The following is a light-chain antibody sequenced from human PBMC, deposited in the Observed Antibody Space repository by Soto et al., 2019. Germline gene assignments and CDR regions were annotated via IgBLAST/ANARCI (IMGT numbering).Light chain of an antibody. CDR3: QQSEA. V-gene: IGKV3-20*01. Sequence: EIVLTQSPGTLSLSPGERATLSCRASQSVSSSYLAWYQQKPRQAPRLLIYGASSRATGIPDRFSGSGSGTDFTLTISRLEPEDFAVYYCQQSEAFGQGTKVDI. J-gene: IGKJ1*01. CDR1: QSVSSSY. CDR2: GAS.